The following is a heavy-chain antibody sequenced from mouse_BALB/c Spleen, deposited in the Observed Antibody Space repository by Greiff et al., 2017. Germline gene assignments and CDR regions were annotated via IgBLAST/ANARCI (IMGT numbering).Heavy chain of an antibody. CDR3: ARAAPYAMDY. V-gene: IGHV1S26*01. CDR1: GYTFSSYW. J-gene: IGHJ4*01. Sequence: VQLQQSGAELMKPGASVKISCKATGYTFSSYWMHWVKQRPGQGLEWIGYINPSTGYTEYNQKFKDKATLTADKSSSTAYMQLSSLTSEDSAVYYCARAAPYAMDYWGQGTSVTVSS. CDR2: INPSTGYT.